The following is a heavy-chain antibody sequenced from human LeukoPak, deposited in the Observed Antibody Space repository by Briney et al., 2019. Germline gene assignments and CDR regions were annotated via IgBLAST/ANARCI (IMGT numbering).Heavy chain of an antibody. Sequence: GGSLRLSCAASGFPFSSYAMSWVRQAPGKGLEWVSAISGSGGSTYYADSVKGRFTTSRDNSKNTLYLQMNSLRAEDTAVYYCARAYFYYDSSGYYGDYWGQGTLVTVSS. CDR3: ARAYFYYDSSGYYGDY. CDR2: ISGSGGST. D-gene: IGHD3-22*01. J-gene: IGHJ4*02. V-gene: IGHV3-23*01. CDR1: GFPFSSYA.